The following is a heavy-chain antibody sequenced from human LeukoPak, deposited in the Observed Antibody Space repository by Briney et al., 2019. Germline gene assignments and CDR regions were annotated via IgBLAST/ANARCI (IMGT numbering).Heavy chain of an antibody. CDR1: GGSISSGNYY. Sequence: PSETLSPTCTVSGGSISSGNYYWNWIRQPPGKGLEWIGSIYYSGSTYYNPSLKSRVTVSVDTSKNQFSLKLSSVTATDTAVYYCARSGTYYRTFDFWGQGTLVTVSS. CDR2: IYYSGST. D-gene: IGHD1-26*01. V-gene: IGHV4-39*01. J-gene: IGHJ4*02. CDR3: ARSGTYYRTFDF.